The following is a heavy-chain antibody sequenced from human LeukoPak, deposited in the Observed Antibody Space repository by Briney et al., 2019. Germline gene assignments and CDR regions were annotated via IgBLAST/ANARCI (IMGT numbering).Heavy chain of an antibody. CDR2: IYRSGST. Sequence: TSETLSLTCTVSGYSVSSGYYWGWIRQPPGKGLEWIGSIYRSGSTYYNPSLKSQVTISVDTSKNQFSLKLSSVTAADTAVYYCARGGVDTAMVTHFDYWGQGTLVTVSS. CDR1: GYSVSSGYY. V-gene: IGHV4-38-2*02. D-gene: IGHD5-18*01. CDR3: ARGGVDTAMVTHFDY. J-gene: IGHJ4*02.